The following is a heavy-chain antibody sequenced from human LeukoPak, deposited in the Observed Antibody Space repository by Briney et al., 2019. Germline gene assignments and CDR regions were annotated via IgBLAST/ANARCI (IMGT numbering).Heavy chain of an antibody. CDR2: ISYDGSNK. V-gene: IGHV3-30*04. CDR1: GFTFSSYA. J-gene: IGHJ4*02. Sequence: GRSLRLSCAASGFTFSSYAMHWVRQAPGKGLEWVVVISYDGSNKYYADSVKGRFTISRDNSKNTLYLQMNSLRAEDTAVYYCAREAYDYVWGSYPFDYWGQGTLVTVSS. D-gene: IGHD3-16*02. CDR3: AREAYDYVWGSYPFDY.